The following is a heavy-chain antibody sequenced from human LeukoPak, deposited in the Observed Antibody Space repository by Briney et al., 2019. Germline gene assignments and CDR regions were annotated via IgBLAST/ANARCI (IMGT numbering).Heavy chain of an antibody. V-gene: IGHV4-59*01. CDR2: IYYSGST. J-gene: IGHJ4*02. Sequence: SETLSLTCTVSGXSISSYYWSWIRQPPGKRQEWIGHIYYSGSTNYNPSLKSRVTISVDTSKNQFSLKLSSVTAADTAVYYCASRSSVWSGYQDTLYYFDSWGQGTVVTVSS. D-gene: IGHD3-3*01. CDR3: ASRSSVWSGYQDTLYYFDS. CDR1: GXSISSYY.